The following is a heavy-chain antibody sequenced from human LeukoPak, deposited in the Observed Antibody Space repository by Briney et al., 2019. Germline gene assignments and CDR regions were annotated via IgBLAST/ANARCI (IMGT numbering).Heavy chain of an antibody. CDR1: GYTFTSYG. V-gene: IGHV1-18*01. CDR2: ISAYNGNT. CDR3: ARWATSYAFDI. Sequence: GASVKVSCKASGYTFTSYGISWVRQAPGQGLEWMGWISAYNGNTNYAQKLQGRVTMTTDTSTSTAYVELRSLRSDDTAVYYCARWATSYAFDIWGQGTMVTVSS. J-gene: IGHJ3*02. D-gene: IGHD5-12*01.